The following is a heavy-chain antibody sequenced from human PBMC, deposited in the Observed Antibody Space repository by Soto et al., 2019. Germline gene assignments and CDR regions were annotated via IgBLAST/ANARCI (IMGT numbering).Heavy chain of an antibody. CDR3: ARGGVSTRTFDY. V-gene: IGHV5-51*01. D-gene: IGHD3-3*01. CDR2: IYPSGSDT. CDR1: GYNFAGYW. J-gene: IGHJ4*02. Sequence: GESLKISCKGSGYNFAGYWIAWVRQMPGKGLELMGIIYPSGSDTRYRPSFQGQVTISADKSISSAYLQWSSLRASDTAMYYCARGGVSTRTFDYWGQGTPVTAPQ.